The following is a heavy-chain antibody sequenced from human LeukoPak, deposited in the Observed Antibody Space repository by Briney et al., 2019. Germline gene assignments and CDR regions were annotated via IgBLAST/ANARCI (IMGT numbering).Heavy chain of an antibody. CDR2: IHYNGIT. CDR1: GGSMSNYY. CDR3: ARHITGSGSAFYL. V-gene: IGHV4-59*08. J-gene: IGHJ2*01. D-gene: IGHD3-10*01. Sequence: SETLSLTCTVSGGSMSNYYWGWIRQPPGKGLEWIAYIHYNGITNYNPSLKSRVTISVDTSKNQFSLKLSSVTAADTAVYYCARHITGSGSAFYLWGRGTLVTVSS.